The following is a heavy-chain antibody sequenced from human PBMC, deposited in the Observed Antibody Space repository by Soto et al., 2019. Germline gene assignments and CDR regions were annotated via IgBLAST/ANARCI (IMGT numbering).Heavy chain of an antibody. D-gene: IGHD3-16*01. Sequence: QVQLVQSGAEVKKPGASVQVSCEASGYTFTNEYMHWVRQAPGQGLEWMGIINSSGGTRSYAQKFQGRVTMTRDTSTSTVYMEMSSLRSEDTAVYYCAREEGMLYLDYWGQRTMVTGSS. CDR2: INSSGGTR. CDR3: AREEGMLYLDY. V-gene: IGHV1-46*01. CDR1: GYTFTNEY. J-gene: IGHJ4*02.